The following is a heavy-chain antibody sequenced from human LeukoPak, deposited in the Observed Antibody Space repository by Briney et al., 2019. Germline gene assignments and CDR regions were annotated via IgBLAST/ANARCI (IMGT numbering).Heavy chain of an antibody. CDR1: GFTFSSYS. J-gene: IGHJ4*02. CDR2: ISSSSSTI. D-gene: IGHD6-19*01. CDR3: AKDITRAVADSFDY. Sequence: PGGSLRLSCAASGFTFSSYSMNWVRQAPGKGLEWVSYISSSSSTIYYADSVKGRFTISRDNAKNSLYLQMNSLRAEDTALYYCAKDITRAVADSFDYWGQGTLVTVSS. V-gene: IGHV3-48*04.